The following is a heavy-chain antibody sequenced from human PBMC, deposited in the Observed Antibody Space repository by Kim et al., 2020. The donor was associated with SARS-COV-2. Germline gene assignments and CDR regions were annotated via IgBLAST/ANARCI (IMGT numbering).Heavy chain of an antibody. CDR2: IYYSGSA. CDR1: ISSSSFF. V-gene: IGHV4-39*01. J-gene: IGHJ4*02. Sequence: ISSSSFFWGWIRQPAGKGLEWIGSIYYSGSAYFNPSLKSRVTISVDTSKNKFSLKLSSVTAADTAVYFCARLEASVAGTPRGPDYWGQGTLAT. D-gene: IGHD6-19*01. CDR3: ARLEASVAGTPRGPDY.